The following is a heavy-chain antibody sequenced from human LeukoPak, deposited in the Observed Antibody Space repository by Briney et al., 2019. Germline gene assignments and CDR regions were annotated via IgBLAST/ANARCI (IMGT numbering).Heavy chain of an antibody. D-gene: IGHD6-19*01. J-gene: IGHJ4*02. CDR1: GGSISNYY. Sequence: PSETLSLTCTVSGGSISNYYWSWIRQTAGEGLEWIGRIYSSGSTNYNPTLKSRVTMSVDTSNNRFSLQLSSVSAADTAVYYCARGSSGWYSIDYWGQGILVTVSS. CDR3: ARGSSGWYSIDY. V-gene: IGHV4-4*07. CDR2: IYSSGST.